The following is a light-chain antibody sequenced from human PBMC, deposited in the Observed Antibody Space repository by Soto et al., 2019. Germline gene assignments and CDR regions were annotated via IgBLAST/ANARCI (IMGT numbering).Light chain of an antibody. CDR2: DAS. CDR1: QNINNY. CDR3: QQYENLPT. Sequence: IQITQSPSSLSASVGYIVTITCQASQNINNYLNWYQPKPGRAPXXRIYDASNLEAGVPSRFRGSGSGTDFTFTISRMQAEDTATYYCQQYENLPTFGQGTRLEIK. V-gene: IGKV1-33*01. J-gene: IGKJ5*01.